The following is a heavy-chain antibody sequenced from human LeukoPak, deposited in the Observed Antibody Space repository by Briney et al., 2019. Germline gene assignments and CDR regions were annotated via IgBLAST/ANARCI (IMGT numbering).Heavy chain of an antibody. V-gene: IGHV4-61*02. CDR3: ARVVAAVGTMDYFDY. CDR1: GGSISSSSYY. J-gene: IGHJ4*02. D-gene: IGHD6-13*01. Sequence: PSETLSLTCTVSGGSISSSSYYWSWFRQPAGKGLEWIGRIYTSGSTNYNPSLKSRVTMSVDTSKNQFSLRLSSVTAADTAVYYCARVVAAVGTMDYFDYWGQGTLVTVSS. CDR2: IYTSGST.